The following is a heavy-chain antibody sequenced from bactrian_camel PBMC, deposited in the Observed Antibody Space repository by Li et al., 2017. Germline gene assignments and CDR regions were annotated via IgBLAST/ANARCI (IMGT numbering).Heavy chain of an antibody. D-gene: IGHD5*01. V-gene: IGHV3S10*01. CDR3: AAASSLYSGFKD. CDR2: IGDDGRA. J-gene: IGHJ4*01. Sequence: VQLVESGGGWVQPGGSLRLSCAASGFTFSDSDMSWVRRAPGTKEVEWLSGIGDDGRASTANSVRGRFTISRDNAKKTLSLQMDSLKPEDTAMYYCAAASSLYSGFKDWGQGTQVTVS. CDR1: GFTFSDSD.